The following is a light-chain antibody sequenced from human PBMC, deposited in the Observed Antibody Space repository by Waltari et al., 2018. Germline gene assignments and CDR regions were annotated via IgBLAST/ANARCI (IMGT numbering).Light chain of an antibody. CDR2: DVN. CDR1: TSDVGTYNY. Sequence: QSALTQPPSASGSPGQSVTISCTGTTSDVGTYNYVSWYQQRPGEVPKLIIYDVNKRPSVVPDRFAGSKAGNTASLTVSVLQAEDEGDYYCTSYVGSSDFVMFGGGTKLTVL. J-gene: IGLJ3*02. V-gene: IGLV2-8*01. CDR3: TSYVGSSDFVM.